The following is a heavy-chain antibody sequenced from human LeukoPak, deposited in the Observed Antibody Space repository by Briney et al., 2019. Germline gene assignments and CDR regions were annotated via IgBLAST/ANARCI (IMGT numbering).Heavy chain of an antibody. Sequence: ASVTVSCKASEYTFTMHWVRQAPGQGLEWMGWINPNSGGTNYAQKFQGRVTMTRDTSISTAYMELSRLRSDDTAVYYCATTRGLQLYDAFDIWGQGTMVTVSS. D-gene: IGHD6-13*01. CDR1: EYTFT. J-gene: IGHJ3*02. CDR3: ATTRGLQLYDAFDI. CDR2: INPNSGGT. V-gene: IGHV1-2*02.